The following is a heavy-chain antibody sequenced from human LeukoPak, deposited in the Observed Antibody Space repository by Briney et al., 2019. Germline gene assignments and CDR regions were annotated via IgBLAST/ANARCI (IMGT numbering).Heavy chain of an antibody. D-gene: IGHD3-22*01. CDR2: ISSSGSTI. V-gene: IGHV3-11*01. CDR1: GSTFSDYY. Sequence: GGSLRLSCAASGSTFSDYYMSRIRQAPGKGLEWVSYISSSGSTIYYADSVKGRFTISRDNAKNSLYLQMNSLRAEDTAVYYCAREAPRYYDSSGQFDYWGQGTLVTVSS. CDR3: AREAPRYYDSSGQFDY. J-gene: IGHJ4*02.